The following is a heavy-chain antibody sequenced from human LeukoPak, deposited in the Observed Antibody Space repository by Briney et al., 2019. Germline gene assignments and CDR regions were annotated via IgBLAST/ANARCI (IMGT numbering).Heavy chain of an antibody. Sequence: GESLKISCKGSGYSFSSYWIGWVRQKPGKGLEWMGIIHPGDSDTRYSPSFQGQVTISVDKSISTAYLQWSSLKASDTAMYYCARRTYGEGDYYFDYWGQGTLVTVSS. J-gene: IGHJ4*02. CDR3: ARRTYGEGDYYFDY. CDR2: IHPGDSDT. V-gene: IGHV5-51*01. CDR1: GYSFSSYW. D-gene: IGHD4-17*01.